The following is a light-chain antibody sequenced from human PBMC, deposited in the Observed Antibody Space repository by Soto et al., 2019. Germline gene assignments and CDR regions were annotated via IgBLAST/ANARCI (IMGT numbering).Light chain of an antibody. CDR1: LSLVYADGNTY. J-gene: IGKJ2*01. Sequence: DVVMTQSPLSLPVTLGQSASISCTSSLSLVYADGNTYLNWLQQRPGQSPRRLIYKVFNRDSGVPDRFSGSASGSEFTLTISRVEAEDIGVYYCMQTAHWPYTFGRGTKVDIK. CDR3: MQTAHWPYT. V-gene: IGKV2-30*01. CDR2: KVF.